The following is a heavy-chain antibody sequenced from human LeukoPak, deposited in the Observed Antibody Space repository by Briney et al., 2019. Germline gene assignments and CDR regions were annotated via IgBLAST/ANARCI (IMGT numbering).Heavy chain of an antibody. V-gene: IGHV1-18*01. CDR1: GYTFTIYD. CDR3: AREYYDYYEGFDY. D-gene: IGHD3-22*01. Sequence: ASVTVSFKASGYTFTIYDISWLRQAPGQGLEWMGRISAYNGNTNYAQKLQGRVTMTTDTSTRTAYMELRSLRSDDTAVYFCAREYYDYYEGFDYWGQGTLVTVSS. J-gene: IGHJ4*02. CDR2: ISAYNGNT.